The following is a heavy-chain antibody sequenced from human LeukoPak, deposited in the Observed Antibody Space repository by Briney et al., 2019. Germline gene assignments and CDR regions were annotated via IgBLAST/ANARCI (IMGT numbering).Heavy chain of an antibody. CDR2: IYSGGST. Sequence: GGSLRLSCAASGFTVSSNYMSWVRQAPGKGLEWVSVIYSGGSTYYADSVKGRFTISRDNSKNTLYLQMNSLRAEDTAVYYCARRLYGSGPDDYWGQGILATVSS. D-gene: IGHD3-10*01. V-gene: IGHV3-66*02. CDR3: ARRLYGSGPDDY. J-gene: IGHJ4*02. CDR1: GFTVSSNY.